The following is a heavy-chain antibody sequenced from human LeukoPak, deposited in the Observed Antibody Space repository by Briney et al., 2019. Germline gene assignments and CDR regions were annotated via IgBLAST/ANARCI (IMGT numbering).Heavy chain of an antibody. V-gene: IGHV3-48*01. CDR3: ARDSGGYPSGY. D-gene: IGHD5-12*01. Sequence: PGRSLRLSCAASGFTFSSYSMNWVRQAPGKGLEWVSYISSSSSTIYYADSVKGRFTISRDNAKNSLYLQMNSLRAEDTAVYYCARDSGGYPSGYWGQGTLVTISS. CDR1: GFTFSSYS. CDR2: ISSSSSTI. J-gene: IGHJ4*02.